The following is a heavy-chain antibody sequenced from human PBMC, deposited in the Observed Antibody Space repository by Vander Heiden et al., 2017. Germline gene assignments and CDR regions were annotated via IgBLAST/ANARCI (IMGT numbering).Heavy chain of an antibody. CDR1: RGSVRSSAYF. CDR2: IFYAGNT. D-gene: IGHD3-10*01. Sequence: LQLQASGAGLVRRSESLSFPCSVARGSVRSSAYFWAWIRQPPGKGLEWIASIFYAGNTFYNPSLKSRVSISVDMPSDQCSLKLTSVIASDTAVYYCARHDSGLWYFDRWGRGTLVTVSS. V-gene: IGHV4-39*01. CDR3: ARHDSGLWYFDR. J-gene: IGHJ2*01.